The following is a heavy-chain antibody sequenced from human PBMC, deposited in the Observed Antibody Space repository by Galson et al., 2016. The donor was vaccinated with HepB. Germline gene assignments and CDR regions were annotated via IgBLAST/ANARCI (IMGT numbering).Heavy chain of an antibody. V-gene: IGHV1-69*06. CDR3: ARDSLAPSIAAAGLYYYYYGMDV. CDR1: GDTFSTFG. CDR2: IIPIFDTV. J-gene: IGHJ6*02. Sequence: SCKASGDTFSTFGISWVRQAPGQGLEWVGGIIPIFDTVNYAEKFRGRATITADKSTSSTYMELGSLRSDDTAVYYCARDSLAPSIAAAGLYYYYYGMDVWGQGTTVTVSS. D-gene: IGHD6-13*01.